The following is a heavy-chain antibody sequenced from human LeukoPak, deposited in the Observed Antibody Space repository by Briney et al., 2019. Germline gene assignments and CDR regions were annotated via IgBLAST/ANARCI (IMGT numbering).Heavy chain of an antibody. CDR2: INNDGGSS. J-gene: IGHJ3*02. Sequence: GGSLRLSCSASGFSFNKYAVHWVRQAPGKGLEYVSGINNDGGSSHYADSAKGRFTISRDNSKDVLYLQLSSLRPEDTALYYCVKTMVVFGGLIRTDAFDIWGQGTMVTVSS. CDR1: GFSFNKYA. CDR3: VKTMVVFGGLIRTDAFDI. V-gene: IGHV3-64D*06. D-gene: IGHD3-10*01.